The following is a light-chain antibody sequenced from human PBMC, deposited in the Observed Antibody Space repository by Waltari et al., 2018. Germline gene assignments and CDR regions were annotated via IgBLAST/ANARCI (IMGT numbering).Light chain of an antibody. CDR3: YSTDSSGNHGV. J-gene: IGLJ3*02. Sequence: SYELTQPPSVSVYPGQTARITCSGDALPKKYAYWYRQKSGQAPVLVIYEDNKRPSGIPERFSGSSSGTMATLTISGAQVEDEADYYCYSTDSSGNHGVFGGGTDLTVL. CDR1: ALPKKY. V-gene: IGLV3-10*01. CDR2: EDN.